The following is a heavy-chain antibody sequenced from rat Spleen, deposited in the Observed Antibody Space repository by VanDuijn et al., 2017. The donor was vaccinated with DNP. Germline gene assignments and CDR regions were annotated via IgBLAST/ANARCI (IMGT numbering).Heavy chain of an antibody. J-gene: IGHJ4*01. CDR2: ISTSGEYS. CDR3: ARDDYGSNGAMHA. V-gene: IGHV5S23*01. CDR1: GFTFSKYG. Sequence: EVQLVESGGGLVQPGRSLKLSCAASGFTFSKYGMAWVRQAPTKGLEWVASISTSGEYSHYRDSVKGRFTISRDDAKSTLYLQMDSLRSEDTATYYCARDDYGSNGAMHAWGQGTSVTVSS. D-gene: IGHD1-3*01.